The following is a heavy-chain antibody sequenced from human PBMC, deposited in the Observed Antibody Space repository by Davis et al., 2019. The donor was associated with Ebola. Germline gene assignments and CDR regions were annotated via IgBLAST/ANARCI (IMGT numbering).Heavy chain of an antibody. CDR3: VRDPRAGQKDAFDI. CDR1: GFTFSRYW. CDR2: INNSGRTL. J-gene: IGHJ3*02. Sequence: GESLKISCAASGFTFSRYWMHWVRQVPGKGLEWVSCINNSGRTLYYADSVKGRFTISRDSAKNSLYLQMNSLRDEDTAVYYCVRDPRAGQKDAFDIWGQGTMVIVSS. V-gene: IGHV3-48*02.